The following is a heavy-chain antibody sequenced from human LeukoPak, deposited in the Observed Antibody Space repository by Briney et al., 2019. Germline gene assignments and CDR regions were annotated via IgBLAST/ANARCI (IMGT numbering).Heavy chain of an antibody. CDR2: ISAYNGNT. CDR3: ARENYASGSYYGDDY. D-gene: IGHD3-10*01. V-gene: IGHV1-18*01. CDR1: GYTFTSYG. J-gene: IGHJ4*02. Sequence: GASVKVSCKASGYTFTSYGTIWVRQAPRQGLEWMGWISAYNGNTRYVHNLQDRVTMTTDSSTSTAYMELRSLRSDDTAIYYCARENYASGSYYGDDYWGQGTLVTVSS.